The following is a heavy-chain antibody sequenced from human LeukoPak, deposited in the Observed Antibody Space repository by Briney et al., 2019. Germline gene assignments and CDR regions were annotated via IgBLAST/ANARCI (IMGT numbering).Heavy chain of an antibody. D-gene: IGHD2-15*01. Sequence: SETLSLTCAVYGGSFSGYYWSWIRQPPGKGLEWIGSIYYSGSTYYNPSLKSRVTISVDTSKNQFSLKLSSVTAADTAVYYCARQYAPPYSPIDYWGQGTLVTVSS. J-gene: IGHJ4*02. V-gene: IGHV4-34*01. CDR2: IYYSGST. CDR3: ARQYAPPYSPIDY. CDR1: GGSFSGYY.